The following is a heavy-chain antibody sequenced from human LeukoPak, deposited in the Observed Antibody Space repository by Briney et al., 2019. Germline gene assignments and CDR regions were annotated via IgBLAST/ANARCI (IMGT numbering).Heavy chain of an antibody. V-gene: IGHV5-51*01. CDR3: ARSAGSTSIDY. Sequence: GESLQISCQGSGSTFTSYWIGWLGRLPGKGLEWMGIIYPGDSDTRYSPSFQGQVTISADKSISTTYLQWSSLKASDTAMYYCARSAGSTSIDYWGQGTLVTVSS. CDR1: GSTFTSYW. J-gene: IGHJ4*02. CDR2: IYPGDSDT. D-gene: IGHD3-10*01.